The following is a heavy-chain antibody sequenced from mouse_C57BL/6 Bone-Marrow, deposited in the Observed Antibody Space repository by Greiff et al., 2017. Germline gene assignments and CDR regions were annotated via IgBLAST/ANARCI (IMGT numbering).Heavy chain of an antibody. CDR2: IDPNSGGT. J-gene: IGHJ2*01. CDR3: ARRGTGTGYFDY. D-gene: IGHD4-1*01. CDR1: GYTFTSYW. V-gene: IGHV1-72*01. Sequence: QVHVKQPGAELVKPGASVKLSCKASGYTFTSYWMHWVKQRPGRGLEWIGRIDPNSGGTKYNEKFKSKATLTVDKPSSTAYMQLSSLTSEDSAVYYCARRGTGTGYFDYGGQGTTLTVSS.